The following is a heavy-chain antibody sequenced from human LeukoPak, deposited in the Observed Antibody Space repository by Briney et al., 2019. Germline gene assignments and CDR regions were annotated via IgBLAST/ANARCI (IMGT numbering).Heavy chain of an antibody. J-gene: IGHJ3*02. D-gene: IGHD1-26*01. CDR3: ARRVAGSYHDAFDI. CDR1: GYSFTSYW. V-gene: IGHV5-51*01. Sequence: GVSLKISCTGSGYSFTSYWIGWVRQMPGKGLEWMGIIYPGDSDTRYSPSFQGQVTISADKSISTAYLQWSSLRASDTAMYYCARRVAGSYHDAFDIWGQGTMVTVSS. CDR2: IYPGDSDT.